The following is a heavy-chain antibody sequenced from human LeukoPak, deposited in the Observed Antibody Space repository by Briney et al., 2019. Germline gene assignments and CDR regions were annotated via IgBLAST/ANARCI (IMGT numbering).Heavy chain of an antibody. CDR3: AKTYYDFWSGYRD. CDR2: IKQDGSEK. D-gene: IGHD3-3*01. V-gene: IGHV3-7*03. J-gene: IGHJ4*02. CDR1: GFTFSNYW. Sequence: GGSLRLSCAASGFTFSNYWMSWVRQAPGKGLEWVTKIKQDGSEKTYVDSVKGRFTISRDNAKNSLYLQMNSLRAEDTAVYYCAKTYYDFWSGYRDWGQGTLVTVSS.